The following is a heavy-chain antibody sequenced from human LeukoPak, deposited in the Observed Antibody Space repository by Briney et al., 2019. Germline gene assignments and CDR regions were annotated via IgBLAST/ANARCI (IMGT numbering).Heavy chain of an antibody. D-gene: IGHD5-18*01. CDR1: GGSISSSSYY. Sequence: SETLSLTCTVSGGSISSSSYYWGWIRQPPGKGLEWIGSIYYSGSTYYNPSLKSRVTISVDTSKNQFSLRLSSVTAADRAVYYCARGYSYGYRFDLWGRGTLVTVSS. CDR2: IYYSGST. J-gene: IGHJ2*01. CDR3: ARGYSYGYRFDL. V-gene: IGHV4-39*07.